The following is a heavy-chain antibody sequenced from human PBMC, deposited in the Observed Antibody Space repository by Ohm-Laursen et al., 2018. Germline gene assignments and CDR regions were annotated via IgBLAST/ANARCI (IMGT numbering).Heavy chain of an antibody. Sequence: TLSLTCSVSGASINNYYWTWIRQPPGKGLEWIGYISYSGTTNYNPSLKSRVTISIDTSKRQFSLNLRSVTAADTALYYCARDKDSSGIDYWGQGTLLIVSS. CDR2: ISYSGTT. CDR1: GASINNYY. D-gene: IGHD3-22*01. CDR3: ARDKDSSGIDY. V-gene: IGHV4-59*01. J-gene: IGHJ4*02.